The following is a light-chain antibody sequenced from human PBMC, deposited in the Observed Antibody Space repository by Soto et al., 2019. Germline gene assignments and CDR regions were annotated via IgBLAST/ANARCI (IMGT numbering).Light chain of an antibody. CDR1: QIVSYSSNNKNY. CDR3: QQYYSTPFT. Sequence: DIVMTQSPDSLAVSLGERATINCKSSQIVSYSSNNKNYLAWYQQKPGQPPKLLIYWASTRESVVPDRFSGSGYGTDFTLTISSLQAEDVAVYYCQQYYSTPFTFGQGTKLEIK. V-gene: IGKV4-1*01. J-gene: IGKJ2*01. CDR2: WAS.